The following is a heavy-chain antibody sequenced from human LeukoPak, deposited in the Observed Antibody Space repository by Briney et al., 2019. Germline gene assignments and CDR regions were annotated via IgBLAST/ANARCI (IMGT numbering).Heavy chain of an antibody. Sequence: PGGSLRLSCAASGFTFCSYNMNWVRQAPGEGLEWVSSISSSSDYTYYADSVKGRFTISRDNAKNSLFLQMNSLRAEDTAVYYCARGGRVTGTTIQYWGQGTLVTVSS. CDR3: ARGGRVTGTTIQY. CDR1: GFTFCSYN. CDR2: ISSSSDYT. J-gene: IGHJ4*02. D-gene: IGHD1-7*01. V-gene: IGHV3-21*01.